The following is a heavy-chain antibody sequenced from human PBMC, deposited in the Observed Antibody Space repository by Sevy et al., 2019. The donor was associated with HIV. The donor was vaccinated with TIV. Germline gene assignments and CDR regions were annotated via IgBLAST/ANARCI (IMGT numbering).Heavy chain of an antibody. V-gene: IGHV3-21*01. J-gene: IGHJ4*02. CDR3: ASEFLDCSGGSCYGGLY. D-gene: IGHD2-15*01. CDR1: GFTFSSYS. CDR2: ISSSSSYI. Sequence: GGSLRLSCAASGFTFSSYSMNWVRQAPGKGLEWVSSISSSSSYIYYADSVKGRFTISRDNAKNSLYLQMNSLRAEETAVYYCASEFLDCSGGSCYGGLYWGQGTLVTVSS.